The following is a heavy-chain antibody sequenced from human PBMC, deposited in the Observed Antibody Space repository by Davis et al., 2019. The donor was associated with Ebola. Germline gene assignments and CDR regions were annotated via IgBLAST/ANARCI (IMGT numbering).Heavy chain of an antibody. CDR3: ARGRYFDWLLLAPYYYYGMDV. J-gene: IGHJ6*02. Sequence: MPSETLSLTCTVSGGSISSYFWSWIRQPPGKGLEWIGYIYYIGSTNYNPSLKSRVTISVDTSKNQFSLKLSSVTAADTAVYYCARGRYFDWLLLAPYYYYGMDVWGQGTTVTVSS. D-gene: IGHD3-9*01. CDR2: IYYIGST. V-gene: IGHV4-59*12. CDR1: GGSISSYF.